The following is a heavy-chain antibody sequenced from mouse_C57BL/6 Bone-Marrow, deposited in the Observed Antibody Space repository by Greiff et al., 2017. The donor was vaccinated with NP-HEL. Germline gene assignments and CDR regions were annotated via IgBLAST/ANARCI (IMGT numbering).Heavy chain of an antibody. CDR1: GFSLTSYG. CDR2: IWSDGST. V-gene: IGHV2-6-1*01. J-gene: IGHJ1*03. CDR3: ARHRDYGSSHWYFDV. D-gene: IGHD1-1*01. Sequence: VQRVESGPGLVAPSQSLSITCTVSGFSLTSYGVHWVRQPPGKGLEWLVVIWSDGSTTYNSALKSRLSISKDNSKSQVFLKMNSLQTDDTAMYYCARHRDYGSSHWYFDVWGTGTTVTVSS.